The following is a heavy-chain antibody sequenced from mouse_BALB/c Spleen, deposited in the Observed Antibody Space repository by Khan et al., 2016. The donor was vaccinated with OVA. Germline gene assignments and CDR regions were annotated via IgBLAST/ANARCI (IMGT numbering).Heavy chain of an antibody. J-gene: IGHJ3*01. Sequence: EVQLQESGPSLVKPSQTLSLTCSVTGDSITSGYWSWIRKFPGNKLEYMGYMIYSGNTYYNPSLNSRISITRHTSTNQYYLKLNSVPTEDTATYYCARSTYRYAFAYWGQGTLVTVSA. V-gene: IGHV3-8*02. CDR1: GDSITSGY. D-gene: IGHD2-14*01. CDR2: MIYSGNT. CDR3: ARSTYRYAFAY.